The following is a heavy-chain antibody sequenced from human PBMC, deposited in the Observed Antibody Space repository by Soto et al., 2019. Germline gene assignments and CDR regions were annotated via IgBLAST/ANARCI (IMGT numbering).Heavy chain of an antibody. CDR1: GFTFSSYA. CDR3: ARDRLLRGLDY. Sequence: QVQLVESGGGVVQPGRSLRLSCAASGFTFSSYAMHWVRQAPGEGLEWVAVISYDGSNKYYADSVKGRFTISRDNSKNTLYLQMNSLRAEDTAVYYCARDRLLRGLDYWGQGTLVTVSS. V-gene: IGHV3-30-3*01. J-gene: IGHJ4*02. CDR2: ISYDGSNK. D-gene: IGHD1-26*01.